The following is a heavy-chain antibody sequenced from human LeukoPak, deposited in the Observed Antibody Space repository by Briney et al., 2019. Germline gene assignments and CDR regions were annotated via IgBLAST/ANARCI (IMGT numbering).Heavy chain of an antibody. Sequence: PGGSLRLSCAASGFIFSSYWMYWVRQTPGKGLVWVSRINSGGSGTSYADSVEGRFTISRDNAKNTLYLQMNSLRVEDTAVYYCTTSLGPLTEYWGQGTLVTVSS. CDR1: GFIFSSYW. J-gene: IGHJ4*02. CDR3: TTSLGPLTEY. CDR2: INSGGSGT. D-gene: IGHD7-27*01. V-gene: IGHV3-74*01.